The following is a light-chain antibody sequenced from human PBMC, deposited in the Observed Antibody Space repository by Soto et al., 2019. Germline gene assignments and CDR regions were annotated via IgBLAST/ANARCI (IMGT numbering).Light chain of an antibody. CDR2: DVS. CDR1: SSDVGGYNY. Sequence: QSALTQSASVSGSPGQSITISCTGTSSDVGGYNYVSWYQQHPGKAPKLMIYDVSNRPSGISNRFSGSKSGNTASLTISGLQVEDEADYYCSSYTGSSTYVFGTGTKLTVL. J-gene: IGLJ1*01. V-gene: IGLV2-14*01. CDR3: SSYTGSSTYV.